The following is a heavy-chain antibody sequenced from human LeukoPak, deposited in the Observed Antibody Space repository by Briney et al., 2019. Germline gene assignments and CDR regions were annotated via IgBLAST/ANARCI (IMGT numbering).Heavy chain of an antibody. Sequence: GGSLRLSCAASGFIFSIYWMHCVRQAPGKGLVWVSRINSDVSNTSYADSVKGRFTISRDNAKNTLYLQMNSLRAEDTAVYYCARAPRYRGSVGTFDYWGQGTLVTVSS. CDR2: INSDVSNT. V-gene: IGHV3-74*01. D-gene: IGHD1-26*01. J-gene: IGHJ4*02. CDR3: ARAPRYRGSVGTFDY. CDR1: GFIFSIYW.